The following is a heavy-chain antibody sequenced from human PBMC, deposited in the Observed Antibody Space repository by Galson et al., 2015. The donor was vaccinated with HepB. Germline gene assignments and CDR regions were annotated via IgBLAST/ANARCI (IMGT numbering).Heavy chain of an antibody. V-gene: IGHV3-48*02. CDR2: INTGTNSK. CDR1: GLTFSSYT. D-gene: IGHD1-14*01. Sequence: SLRLSCAASGLTFSSYTMNWVRQAPGKGLEWISYINTGTNSKSNADSVKGRFIISTDNAKDPLNLQMKRLRDEDTGVHYCAREGAQYASSAPTNYYGMAVWSQATAGTVAS. J-gene: IGHJ6*02. CDR3: AREGAQYASSAPTNYYGMAV.